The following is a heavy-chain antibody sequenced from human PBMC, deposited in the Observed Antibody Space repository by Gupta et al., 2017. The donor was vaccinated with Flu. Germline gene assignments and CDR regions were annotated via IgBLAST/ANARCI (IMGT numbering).Heavy chain of an antibody. J-gene: IGHJ4*02. CDR2: IWYDGSNK. CDR3: ARGGAGDSSGYYLGY. CDR1: GFTFSSYG. D-gene: IGHD3-22*01. Sequence: QVQLVESGGGVVQPGRSLRLSCAASGFTFSSYGMHWVRQAPGKGLEWVAVIWYDGSNKYYADSVKGRFTISRDNSKNTLYLQMNSLRAEDTAVYYCARGGAGDSSGYYLGYWGQGTLVTVSS. V-gene: IGHV3-33*01.